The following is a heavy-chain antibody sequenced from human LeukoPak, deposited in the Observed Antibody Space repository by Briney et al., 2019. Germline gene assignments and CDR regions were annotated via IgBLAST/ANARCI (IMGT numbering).Heavy chain of an antibody. J-gene: IGHJ5*02. CDR3: ARRGYSSSWGYWFDP. CDR2: IYYSGST. Sequence: SETLSLTCTVSGGSISSYYWSWIRRSPGKGLEWIGYIYYSGSTNYNPSLKSRVTISVDTSKNQFSLKLSSVTAADTAVYYCARRGYSSSWGYWFDPWGQGTLVTVSS. CDR1: GGSISSYY. V-gene: IGHV4-59*08. D-gene: IGHD6-13*01.